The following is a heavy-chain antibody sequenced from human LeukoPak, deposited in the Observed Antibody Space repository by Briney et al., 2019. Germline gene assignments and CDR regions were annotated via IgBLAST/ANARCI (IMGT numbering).Heavy chain of an antibody. CDR1: GFTFSFYG. J-gene: IGHJ4*02. V-gene: IGHV3-30*02. D-gene: IGHD2-2*02. CDR2: IQYDGSYK. CDR3: AKTSDQLLYSKFDF. Sequence: GGSLRLSCATSGFTFSFYGMHWVRQAPGKGLEWVAFIQYDGSYKFYADSVQGRFSISRDNSKNTLFLQMNSLRTEDTSVYYCAKTSDQLLYSKFDFWGQGTLVSVSS.